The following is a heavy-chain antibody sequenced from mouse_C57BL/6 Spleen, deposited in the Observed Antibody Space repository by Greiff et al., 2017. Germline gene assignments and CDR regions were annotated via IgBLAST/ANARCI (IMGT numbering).Heavy chain of an antibody. CDR1: GYTFTSYW. D-gene: IGHD1-1*01. CDR3: ARHYYGPTGYYFDY. J-gene: IGHJ2*01. Sequence: QVQLQQPGAELVRPGTSVKLSCKASGYTFTSYWMHWVTQRPGQGLEWIGVIDPSDSYTNYNQKFKGKATLTVQTSASTAYMQLSSLTYEDSAVYYGARHYYGPTGYYFDYWGQGTTLTVSS. V-gene: IGHV1-59*01. CDR2: IDPSDSYT.